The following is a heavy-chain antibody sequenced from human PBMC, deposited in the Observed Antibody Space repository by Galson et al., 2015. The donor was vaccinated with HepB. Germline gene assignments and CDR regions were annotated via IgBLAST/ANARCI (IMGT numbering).Heavy chain of an antibody. V-gene: IGHV4-39*01. D-gene: IGHD1-1*01. CDR1: GGSISSSSYY. Sequence: SETLSLTCTVSGGSISSSSYYWGWIRQPPGKGLEWIGSIYYSGSTYYNPSLKSRVTISVDTSKNQFSLKLSSVTAADTAVYYCARLGSRSGGTPNDYWGQGTLVTVSS. CDR3: ARLGSRSGGTPNDY. CDR2: IYYSGST. J-gene: IGHJ4*02.